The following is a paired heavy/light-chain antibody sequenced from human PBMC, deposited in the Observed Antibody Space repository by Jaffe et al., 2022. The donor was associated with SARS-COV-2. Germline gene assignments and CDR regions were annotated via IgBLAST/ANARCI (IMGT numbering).Light chain of an antibody. CDR1: ALPKQY. Sequence: SYELTQPPSVSVSPGQTARITCSADALPKQYAYWYQQKPGQAPVLVIYKDSERPSGIPERFSGSSSVTTVTLTISGVQAEDEADYYCQSADSSGTHWVFGGGTKLTVL. J-gene: IGLJ3*02. V-gene: IGLV3-25*03. CDR2: KDS. CDR3: QSADSSGTHWV.
Heavy chain of an antibody. Sequence: QVQLVQSGAEVKKPGASVKVSCKASGYTFSSYAMHWVRQAPGQRLEWMGWIYAGNANTKYSQKFQGRVTITRDTSASTAYMELSSLRSEDTAVYYCARAGLPAGIGGFGYYGMDVWGQGTTVTVSS. CDR2: IYAGNANT. J-gene: IGHJ6*02. CDR1: GYTFSSYA. D-gene: IGHD2-2*02. CDR3: ARAGLPAGIGGFGYYGMDV. V-gene: IGHV1-3*01.